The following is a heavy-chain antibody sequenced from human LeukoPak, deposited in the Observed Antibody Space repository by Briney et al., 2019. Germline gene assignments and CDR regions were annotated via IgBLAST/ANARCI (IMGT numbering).Heavy chain of an antibody. CDR2: IYNSGSST. Sequence: SETLSLTCTVSGGSISIYCWNWIRQPPGKGLEWIGYIYNSGSSTICNPSLKSRVTISVDTSKNQFSLKLTSVTTADTAVYYCARVGYGDSRDYWGQGTLVTVSS. V-gene: IGHV4-59*01. D-gene: IGHD4-17*01. J-gene: IGHJ4*02. CDR1: GGSISIYC. CDR3: ARVGYGDSRDY.